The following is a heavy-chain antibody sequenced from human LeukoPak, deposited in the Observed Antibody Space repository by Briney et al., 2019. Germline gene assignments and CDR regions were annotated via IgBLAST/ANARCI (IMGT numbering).Heavy chain of an antibody. Sequence: SETLSLTCTVSGGSISSSSYYWGWIRQPPGKVLERVGSIYYSGSTYYNPSLKSRVTISVDTSKNHFSLKRSCVTAADTAVYYCARQFLVGSIFHAFDLWGQGTRVTVSS. J-gene: IGHJ3*01. V-gene: IGHV4-39*01. CDR3: ARQFLVGSIFHAFDL. CDR2: IYYSGST. D-gene: IGHD1-26*01. CDR1: GGSISSSSYY.